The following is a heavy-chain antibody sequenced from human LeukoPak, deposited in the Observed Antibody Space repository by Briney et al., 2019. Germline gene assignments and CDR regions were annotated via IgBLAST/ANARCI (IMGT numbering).Heavy chain of an antibody. J-gene: IGHJ3*02. Sequence: SETLSLTCAVYGGSFSGYSWSWIRQPPGKGLEWIGYIYHSGSTYYNPSLKSRVTISVDRSKNQFSLKLSSVTAADTAVYYCARTDYYGSGSYWSRAFDIWGQGTMVTVSS. D-gene: IGHD3-10*01. V-gene: IGHV4-30-2*01. CDR2: IYHSGST. CDR1: GGSFSGYS. CDR3: ARTDYYGSGSYWSRAFDI.